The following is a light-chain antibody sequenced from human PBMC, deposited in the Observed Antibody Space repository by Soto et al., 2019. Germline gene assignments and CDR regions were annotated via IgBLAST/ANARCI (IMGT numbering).Light chain of an antibody. V-gene: IGKV1-39*01. CDR3: QQSYSTPHT. Sequence: DIQMTQSPSSLSASVGDRVTITCRASQTINSYLNWYQQKPGQAPKLLMYAASSLQSGVPSRFSGSGSGTDFTLTISSLQPEYFATYYCQQSYSTPHTFGQGTKLEI. CDR1: QTINSY. J-gene: IGKJ2*01. CDR2: AAS.